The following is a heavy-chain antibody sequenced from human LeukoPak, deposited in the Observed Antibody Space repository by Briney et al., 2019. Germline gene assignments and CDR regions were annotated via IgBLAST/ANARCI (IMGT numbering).Heavy chain of an antibody. J-gene: IGHJ4*02. Sequence: PGGSLRLSCAASGFNFNDYYMSWIRQAPGKGLEWLSLISNTGRGIYYADSVKGRFTISRDSATSSLYLQMNSLRADDTAVYYCARDGSGSTYYFDSWGQGTLVTVSS. CDR1: GFNFNDYY. CDR3: ARDGSGSTYYFDS. V-gene: IGHV3-11*01. D-gene: IGHD1-26*01. CDR2: ISNTGRGI.